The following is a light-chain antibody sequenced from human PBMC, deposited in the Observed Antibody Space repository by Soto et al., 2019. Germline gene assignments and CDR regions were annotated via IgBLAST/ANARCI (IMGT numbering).Light chain of an antibody. V-gene: IGKV3-11*01. CDR2: TAS. Sequence: EIVLTQSPATLSLSPGERATLSCRASESISSNLAWYQQKRGQAPRLLIYTASNRATGIPARFSGSGSGTDFPLTISSLEPEDFAVYYCQQRSNWPPLTFGGGTKVEIK. CDR3: QQRSNWPPLT. CDR1: ESISSN. J-gene: IGKJ4*01.